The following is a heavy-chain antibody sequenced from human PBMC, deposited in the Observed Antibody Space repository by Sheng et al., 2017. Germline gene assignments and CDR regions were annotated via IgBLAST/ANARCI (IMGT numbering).Heavy chain of an antibody. CDR3: ARDRDGYYFGVFDY. Sequence: QVQLQESGPRLVKPSETLSLTCIVSGGSISGYSWSWIRQAAGGRLEWMGLVTPVEVSCTIPPQESSHHVSRQVQDRFSLQLRSVTAADTAIYYCARDRDGYYFGVFDYWGQGTPVTVSP. V-gene: IGHV4-4*07. CDR2: VTPVEVS. J-gene: IGHJ4*01. CDR1: GGSISGYS. D-gene: IGHD3-3*01.